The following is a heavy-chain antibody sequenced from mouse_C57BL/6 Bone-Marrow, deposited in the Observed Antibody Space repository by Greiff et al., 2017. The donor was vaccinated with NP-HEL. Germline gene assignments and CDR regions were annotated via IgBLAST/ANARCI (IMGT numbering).Heavy chain of an antibody. CDR2: IDPSDSYT. V-gene: IGHV1-69*01. J-gene: IGHJ3*01. CDR3: ARECYYGSSYWFAY. Sequence: VQLQQPGAELVMPGASVKLSCKASGYTFTSYWMHWVKQRPGQGLEWIGEIDPSDSYTNYNQKFKGKSTLTVDKSSSTAYMQLSSLTSEDSAVYYYARECYYGSSYWFAYWGQGTLVTVSA. CDR1: GYTFTSYW. D-gene: IGHD1-1*01.